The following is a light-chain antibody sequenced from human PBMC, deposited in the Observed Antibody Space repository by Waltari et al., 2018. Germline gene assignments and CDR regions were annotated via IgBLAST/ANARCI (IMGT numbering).Light chain of an antibody. Sequence: QSALTQPASVSGSPGQSIHISCTGTTSDVGGYNFVSWYQQHPGKAPKLMIYDVSNRPSGFSNRFSGSKSGNTASLTISGLQAEDEADYYCSSYTSSDTPVFGTGTKVTVV. J-gene: IGLJ1*01. CDR1: TSDVGGYNF. CDR3: SSYTSSDTPV. CDR2: DVS. V-gene: IGLV2-14*01.